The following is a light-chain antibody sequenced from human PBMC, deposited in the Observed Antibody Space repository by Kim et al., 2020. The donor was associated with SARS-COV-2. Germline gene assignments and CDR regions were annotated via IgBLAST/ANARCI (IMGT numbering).Light chain of an antibody. CDR1: NIGGKS. J-gene: IGLJ2*01. Sequence: SSELTQPSSLSVTPGQTARITCGGDNIGGKSVQWYQQKPGQAPVLVVYDDTDRPSGIPDRLSGSNSGNTATLTISGVEAGDEADYYCQVWDTKSDHLVFGGGTQLTVL. CDR2: DDT. V-gene: IGLV3-21*02. CDR3: QVWDTKSDHLV.